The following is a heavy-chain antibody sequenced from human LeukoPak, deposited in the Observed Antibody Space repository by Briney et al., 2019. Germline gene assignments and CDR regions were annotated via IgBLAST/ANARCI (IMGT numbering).Heavy chain of an antibody. Sequence: ASVKVSCKASGYTFTGYYMHWVRQAPGQGLEWMGWINPNSGGTNYAQKFQGWVTMTRDTSISTAYMELSRLRSDDTAVYYCARHKWGRTYYYGSGSYSAFDYWGQGTLVTVSS. CDR3: ARHKWGRTYYYGSGSYSAFDY. CDR2: INPNSGGT. J-gene: IGHJ4*02. V-gene: IGHV1-2*04. D-gene: IGHD3-10*01. CDR1: GYTFTGYY.